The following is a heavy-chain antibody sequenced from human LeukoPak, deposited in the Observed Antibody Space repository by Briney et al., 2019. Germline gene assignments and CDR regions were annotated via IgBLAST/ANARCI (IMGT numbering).Heavy chain of an antibody. CDR3: ARRLTQYDCFDP. CDR1: GDSVSSNSVT. V-gene: IGHV6-1*01. Sequence: SQTLSLTCAISGDSVSSNSVTWNWIRQSPSRGLEWLGRTYCRSTWYNDYAVSVRGRITVNPDTSKNQFSLHLNSVTPEDTAVYYCARRLTQYDCFDPWGQGILVTVSS. J-gene: IGHJ5*02. D-gene: IGHD2-2*01. CDR2: TYCRSTWYN.